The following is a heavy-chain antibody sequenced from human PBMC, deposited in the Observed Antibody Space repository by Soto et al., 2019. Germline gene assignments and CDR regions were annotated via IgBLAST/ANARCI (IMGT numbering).Heavy chain of an antibody. V-gene: IGHV3-48*01. CDR2: ISSRSTTV. CDR3: ARDNRGTFDY. CDR1: GFSFSTYS. J-gene: IGHJ4*02. D-gene: IGHD7-27*01. Sequence: LRLSCAASGFSFSTYSMNWVRQAPGKGLEWVSYISSRSTTVYYADSVRGRFTISRDNARDSLYLQMNSLRAEDTAVYFCARDNRGTFDYWGQGALVTV.